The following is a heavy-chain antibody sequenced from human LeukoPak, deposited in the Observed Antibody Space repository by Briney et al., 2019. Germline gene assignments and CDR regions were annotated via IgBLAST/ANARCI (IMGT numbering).Heavy chain of an antibody. CDR1: GFSLSTSGVG. CDR3: AYRANGDHGLDY. CDR2: IYWDDDK. J-gene: IGHJ4*02. D-gene: IGHD4-17*01. V-gene: IGHV2-5*02. Sequence: SGPTLVNPTQTLTLTCTFSGFSLSTSGVGVAWIRQPPGKALEWLALIYWDDDKRYSPSLKSRLTINKDTSKNQVVLTMTSMDPVDTATYYCAYRANGDHGLDYWGQGTLVTVSS.